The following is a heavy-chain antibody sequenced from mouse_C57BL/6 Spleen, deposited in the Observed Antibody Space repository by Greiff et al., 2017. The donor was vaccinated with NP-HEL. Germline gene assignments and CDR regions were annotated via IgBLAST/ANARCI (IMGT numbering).Heavy chain of an antibody. CDR1: GFTFSSYG. CDR3: ARHAYYGSREGYFDY. CDR2: ISSGGSYT. J-gene: IGHJ2*01. D-gene: IGHD1-1*01. Sequence: VQLKESGGDLVKPGGSLKLSCAASGFTFSSYGMSWVRQTPDKRLEWVATISSGGSYTYYPDSVKGRFTISRDNAKNTLYLQMSSLKSEDTAMYYCARHAYYGSREGYFDYWGQGTTLTVSS. V-gene: IGHV5-6*01.